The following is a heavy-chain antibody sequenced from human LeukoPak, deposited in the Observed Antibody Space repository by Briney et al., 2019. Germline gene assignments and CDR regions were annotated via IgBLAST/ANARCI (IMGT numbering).Heavy chain of an antibody. Sequence: GGSLRLSCAASGFTFDDYAMHWVRKAPGKGLEWVSGISWNSGSIGYADSVKGRFTISRDNAKNSLYLQMNSLRAEDTALYYCAKSPHYYDSSGAFDYWGQGTLVTVSS. CDR1: GFTFDDYA. CDR2: ISWNSGSI. J-gene: IGHJ4*02. CDR3: AKSPHYYDSSGAFDY. D-gene: IGHD3-22*01. V-gene: IGHV3-9*01.